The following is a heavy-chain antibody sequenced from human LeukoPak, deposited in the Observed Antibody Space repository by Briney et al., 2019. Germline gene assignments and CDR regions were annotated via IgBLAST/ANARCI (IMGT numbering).Heavy chain of an antibody. CDR1: GGSIITYS. D-gene: IGHD5-24*01. J-gene: IGHJ4*02. CDR3: ARLVEMATIRPLYYFDY. V-gene: IGHV4-4*07. CDR2: VFASGTT. Sequence: SETLSLTCTVPGGSIITYSWSWIRQPAGKGLEWIGRVFASGTTNYNPSLKSRVTMSVDTSKNQFSLRVSSVTAADTAVYYCARLVEMATIRPLYYFDYWGQGTVVTVSS.